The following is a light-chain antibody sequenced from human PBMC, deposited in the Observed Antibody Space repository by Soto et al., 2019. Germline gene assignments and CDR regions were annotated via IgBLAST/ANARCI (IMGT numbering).Light chain of an antibody. Sequence: QSALTQPASVSGSPGQSITISCTGTSSDVGGYNYVSWYQQHPGKAPKLMIYDVSNRPSGVSNRFSGSKSGNKASLTISGLQDEDEADYYCSSYTSSITNVFGGGTKVTVL. CDR3: SSYTSSITNV. CDR2: DVS. CDR1: SSDVGGYNY. J-gene: IGLJ2*01. V-gene: IGLV2-14*03.